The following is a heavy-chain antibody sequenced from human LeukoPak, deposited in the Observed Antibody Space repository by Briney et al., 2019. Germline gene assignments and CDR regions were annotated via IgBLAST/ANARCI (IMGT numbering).Heavy chain of an antibody. J-gene: IGHJ4*02. CDR1: GDSITTSY. D-gene: IGHD2/OR15-2a*01. CDR3: ARGRLSPSAFRPFEH. V-gene: IGHV4-59*01. CDR2: IFYSGNT. Sequence: NSSETLSLTCSVSGDSITTSYWNWIRQPPGQGLEWIGSIFYSGNTKYNPALQSWVTISVDTSKNQFSLEVNSVTAADTAVYYCARGRLSPSAFRPFEHWGRGTLVTVSS.